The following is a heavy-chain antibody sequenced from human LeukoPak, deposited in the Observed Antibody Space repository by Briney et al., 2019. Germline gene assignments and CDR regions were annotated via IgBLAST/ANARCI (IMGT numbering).Heavy chain of an antibody. Sequence: SVKVSCKASGGTFSSYAISWVRQAPGQGPEWMGGIIPIFGTANYAQKFQGRVTITTDESTSTAYMELSSLRSEDTAVYYCARDLGGCGSYSCPLDYWGQGTLVTVSS. CDR2: IIPIFGTA. CDR3: ARDLGGCGSYSCPLDY. J-gene: IGHJ4*02. CDR1: GGTFSSYA. V-gene: IGHV1-69*05. D-gene: IGHD1-26*01.